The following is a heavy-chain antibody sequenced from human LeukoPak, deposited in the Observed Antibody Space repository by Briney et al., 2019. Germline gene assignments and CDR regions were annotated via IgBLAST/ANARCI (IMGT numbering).Heavy chain of an antibody. CDR3: ARVMLGELPDY. CDR1: GFTFSDYY. CDR2: ISSSGTTI. J-gene: IGHJ4*02. V-gene: IGHV3-11*04. D-gene: IGHD1-26*01. Sequence: GGSLRLSCAASGFTFSDYYMNWIRQAPGKGLEWVSYISSSGTTIYYADSVKGRFTISRDNAKNSLYLQMNSLRAEDTAVYYCARVMLGELPDYWGQGTLVTVSS.